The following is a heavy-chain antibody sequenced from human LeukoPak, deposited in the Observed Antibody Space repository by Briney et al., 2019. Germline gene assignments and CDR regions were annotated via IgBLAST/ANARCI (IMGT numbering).Heavy chain of an antibody. J-gene: IGHJ4*02. CDR3: ATLGPLRYFDWLGGY. D-gene: IGHD3-9*01. Sequence: ASVKVSCKVSGYTLTELSMHCVRQAPGKGLEWMGGFDPEDGEAIYAQKFQGRVTMTEDTSTDTAYMELSSLRSEDTAVYYCATLGPLRYFDWLGGYWGQGTLVTVSS. CDR2: FDPEDGEA. V-gene: IGHV1-24*01. CDR1: GYTLTELS.